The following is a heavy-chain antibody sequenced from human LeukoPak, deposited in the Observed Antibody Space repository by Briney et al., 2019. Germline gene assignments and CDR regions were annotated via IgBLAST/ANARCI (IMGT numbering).Heavy chain of an antibody. J-gene: IGHJ4*02. Sequence: PSETLSLTCTVSSASISSYYWSWIRQPPGKGLEWIGYIYYSGSTNYNPSLKSRVTISVDTSKTQFSLKLSSVTAADTAVYYCARVGGWGSSGYYYFDYWGQGTLVTVSS. V-gene: IGHV4-59*01. CDR1: SASISSYY. D-gene: IGHD3-22*01. CDR3: ARVGGWGSSGYYYFDY. CDR2: IYYSGST.